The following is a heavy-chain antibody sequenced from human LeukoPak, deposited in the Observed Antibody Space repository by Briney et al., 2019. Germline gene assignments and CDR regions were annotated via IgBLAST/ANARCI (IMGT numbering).Heavy chain of an antibody. V-gene: IGHV3-21*06. CDR1: GFTFSRLS. J-gene: IGHJ3*02. D-gene: IGHD6-13*01. Sequence: GGSLRLSCAGSGFTFSRLSMIWVRQAPGKGLEWVASISSGSHHKYHADSLKGRFTISRDNDKNSLFLQMNSLRAEDTALYYCATRLTADSYEASDIWGQGTMVTVSS. CDR3: ATRLTADSYEASDI. CDR2: ISSGSHHK.